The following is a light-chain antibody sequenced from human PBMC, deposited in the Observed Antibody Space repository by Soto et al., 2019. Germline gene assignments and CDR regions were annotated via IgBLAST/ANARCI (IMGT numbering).Light chain of an antibody. CDR3: CTYAGSYTLWV. Sequence: QSALTQPRSVSRSPGQSVAISCTGTSSDVGGYNFVSWYQQHPGKAPKLIIYDVSKRPSGVPDRFSGSKSGNTASLTLSGLQAEDEADYYCCTYAGSYTLWVFGGGTQLTVL. J-gene: IGLJ3*02. CDR2: DVS. V-gene: IGLV2-11*01. CDR1: SSDVGGYNF.